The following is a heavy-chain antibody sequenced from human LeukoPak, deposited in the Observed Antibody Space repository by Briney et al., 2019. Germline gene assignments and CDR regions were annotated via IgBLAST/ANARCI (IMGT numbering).Heavy chain of an antibody. CDR2: IYYSGST. J-gene: IGHJ4*02. Sequence: SETLSLTCTVSGGSISSSSYYWGWIRQPPGKGLEWIGSIYYSGSTYYNPSLKSRVTISVDTSKNQFSLKLSSVTAADTAVYYCARGDAAAVYFDYWGQGTLVTVSS. D-gene: IGHD6-13*01. V-gene: IGHV4-39*07. CDR1: GGSISSSSYY. CDR3: ARGDAAAVYFDY.